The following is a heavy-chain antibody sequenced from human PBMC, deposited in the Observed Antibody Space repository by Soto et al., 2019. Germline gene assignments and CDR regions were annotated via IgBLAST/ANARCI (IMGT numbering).Heavy chain of an antibody. J-gene: IGHJ5*02. CDR3: ARGRNWFDP. CDR1: GGSFGGYY. V-gene: IGHV4-34*01. CDR2: INHSGST. Sequence: QVQLQQWGAGLLKPSETLSLTCAVYGGSFGGYYWSWIRQPPGKGLEWIGEINHSGSTNYNPSLKSRVTISVDTSKNQFSLKLSSVTAADTAVYYCARGRNWFDPWGQGTLVTVSS.